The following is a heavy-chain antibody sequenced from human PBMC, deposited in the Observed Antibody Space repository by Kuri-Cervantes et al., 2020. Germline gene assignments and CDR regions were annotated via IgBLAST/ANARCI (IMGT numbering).Heavy chain of an antibody. CDR3: ARGPHYGDYVAFNAFDI. D-gene: IGHD4-17*01. Sequence: SVKVSCKASGYTFTSYYMHWVRQAPGQGLEWMGGIIPIFGTANYAQKFQGRVTITADKSTSTAYMELSSLRSEDTAVYYCARGPHYGDYVAFNAFDIWGQGTMVTVSS. J-gene: IGHJ3*02. CDR2: IIPIFGTA. V-gene: IGHV1-69*06. CDR1: GYTFTSYY.